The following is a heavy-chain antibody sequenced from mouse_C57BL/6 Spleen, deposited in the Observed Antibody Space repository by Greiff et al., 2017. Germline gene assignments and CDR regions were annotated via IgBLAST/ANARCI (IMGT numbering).Heavy chain of an antibody. CDR2: ISSGSSTI. CDR3: ARPGRYAMDY. Sequence: VKLVESGGGLVKPGGSLKLSCAASGFTFSDYGMHWVRQAPEKGLEWVAYISSGSSTIYYADTVKGRFTISRDNAKNTLFLQMTSLRSEDTAMYYCARPGRYAMDYWGQGTSVTVSS. CDR1: GFTFSDYG. V-gene: IGHV5-17*01. J-gene: IGHJ4*01.